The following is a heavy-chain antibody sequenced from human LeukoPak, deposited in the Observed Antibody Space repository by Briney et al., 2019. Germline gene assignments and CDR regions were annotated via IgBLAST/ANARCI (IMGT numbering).Heavy chain of an antibody. D-gene: IGHD3-22*01. J-gene: IGHJ4*02. CDR2: ISYDGSNK. CDR1: GFIFSSFA. V-gene: IGHV3-30*07. Sequence: GGSPRLSCAASGFIFSSFAMHWVRQAPGKGLEWVAVISYDGSNKYYADSVRGRFTISRDNSKNTLYLQMNSLRAEDTAVYFCAKRGVVIRVILVGFHKEAYYFDSWGQGALVTVSS. CDR3: AKRGVVIRVILVGFHKEAYYFDS.